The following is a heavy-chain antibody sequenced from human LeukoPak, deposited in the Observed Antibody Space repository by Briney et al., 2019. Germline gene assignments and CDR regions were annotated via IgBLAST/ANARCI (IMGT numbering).Heavy chain of an antibody. V-gene: IGHV3-23*01. Sequence: PGGSLRLSCAASGFTFSNYAMSWVRQAPGKGLEWVSGISGSGGSTSYADSVKGRFTISRDNSKNTVYLQMNSLRAEDTAVYYCARPLSSHIYVFDYWGQGTLVTVSS. J-gene: IGHJ4*02. CDR2: ISGSGGST. CDR1: GFTFSNYA. D-gene: IGHD2-2*01. CDR3: ARPLSSHIYVFDY.